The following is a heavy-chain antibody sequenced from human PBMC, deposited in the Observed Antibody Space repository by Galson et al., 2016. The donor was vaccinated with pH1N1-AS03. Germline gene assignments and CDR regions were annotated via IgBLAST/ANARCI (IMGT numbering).Heavy chain of an antibody. Sequence: SETLSLTCTVSGGSVNGYYWTWIRQPPGKGLEWIGQIFYIGDTLYTPSLRGRVTMSVDTSKNQLSLRLSSVTAADTAVYYCARRFSEFLVADISEAFDIWGPGTLVTVCS. CDR1: GGSVNGYY. J-gene: IGHJ3*02. CDR2: IFYIGDT. CDR3: ARRFSEFLVADISEAFDI. D-gene: IGHD3-3*01. V-gene: IGHV4-59*08.